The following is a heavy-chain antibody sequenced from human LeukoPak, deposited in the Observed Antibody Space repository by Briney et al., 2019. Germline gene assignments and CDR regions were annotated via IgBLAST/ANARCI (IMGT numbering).Heavy chain of an antibody. CDR3: ARSSAAMIDY. J-gene: IGHJ4*02. CDR1: GFTFSSYA. D-gene: IGHD6-13*01. Sequence: GGSLRLSCAASGFTFSSYAMSWVRQAPGKGLEWVSSISGSNIYYADSVRGRFTISRDNAENSAYLQMNSLRAEDTAVYYCARSSAAMIDYWGQGTLVTVSS. CDR2: ISGSNI. V-gene: IGHV3-21*01.